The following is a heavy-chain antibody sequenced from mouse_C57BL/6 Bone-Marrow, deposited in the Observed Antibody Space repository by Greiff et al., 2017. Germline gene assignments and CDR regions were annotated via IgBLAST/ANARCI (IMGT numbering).Heavy chain of an antibody. CDR3: ARWGRAQATSWFAY. CDR2: IDPSDSST. V-gene: IGHV1-69*01. Sequence: VQLQQSGAELVMPGASVKLSCKASGYTFTSYWMHWVKQRPGQGLEWIGEIDPSDSSTNYNQKFKGKSTLTVDKSSSTAYMQLSSLTTEDSAVYYCARWGRAQATSWFAYWGQGTLVTVSA. J-gene: IGHJ3*01. D-gene: IGHD3-2*02. CDR1: GYTFTSYW.